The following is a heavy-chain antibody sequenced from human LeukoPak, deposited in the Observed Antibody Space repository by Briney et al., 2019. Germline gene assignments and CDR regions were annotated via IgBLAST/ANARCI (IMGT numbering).Heavy chain of an antibody. CDR3: AKEACRVVTAKRYYFDY. CDR1: GFTFSSYA. CDR2: ISGSGGST. Sequence: GGSLRLSCAASGFTFSSYAMSWVRQAPGKGLEWVSAISGSGGSTYYADSVKGRFTISRDNSKNTLYLQMNSLRAEDTAVYYCAKEACRVVTAKRYYFDYWGQGTLVTVSS. V-gene: IGHV3-23*01. D-gene: IGHD2-21*02. J-gene: IGHJ4*02.